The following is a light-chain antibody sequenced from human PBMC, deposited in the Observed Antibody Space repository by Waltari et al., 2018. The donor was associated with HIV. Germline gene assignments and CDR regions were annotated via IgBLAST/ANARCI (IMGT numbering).Light chain of an antibody. Sequence: DIVLTQPPLSSPVPLGQPASISCKSSQTLVHDDGRTYLSWLHQRPGQPPRLLIYKVSDRFSGVPDRFSGSGAKTEFTLKISSIEADDVGVFYRMQTTQFPYTFGQGTKLEI. J-gene: IGKJ2*01. V-gene: IGKV2-24*01. CDR3: MQTTQFPYT. CDR1: QTLVHDDGRTY. CDR2: KVS.